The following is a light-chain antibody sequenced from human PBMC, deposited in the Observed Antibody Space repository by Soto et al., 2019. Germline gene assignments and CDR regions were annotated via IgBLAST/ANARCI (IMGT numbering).Light chain of an antibody. CDR2: GAS. CDR3: QQYGSSLALT. Sequence: EIVMTQSPATLSVSPGERATLSCRASQSVSSSYLAWYQQKPGQAPRLLIYGASSRATGIPDRFSGSGSGTDFTLTISRLEPEDFAVYYCQQYGSSLALTFGGGTKVDI. CDR1: QSVSSSY. J-gene: IGKJ4*01. V-gene: IGKV3-20*01.